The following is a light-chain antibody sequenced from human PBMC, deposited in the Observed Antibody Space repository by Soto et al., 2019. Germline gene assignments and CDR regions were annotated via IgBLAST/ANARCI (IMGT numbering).Light chain of an antibody. J-gene: IGKJ3*01. CDR1: QSVSSN. CDR2: GAS. CDR3: QQYNNWPPIT. Sequence: EIVITQSPSTLSVSPGERATLSCRASQSVSSNLAWYQQKPGQAPRLLIYGASTRATGIPARFSGSGSGTEFTLTISSLQSEDFAVYYCQQYNNWPPITFGPGTNVDIK. V-gene: IGKV3-15*01.